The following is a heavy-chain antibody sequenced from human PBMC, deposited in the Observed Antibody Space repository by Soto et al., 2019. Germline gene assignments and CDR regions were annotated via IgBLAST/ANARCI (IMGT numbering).Heavy chain of an antibody. CDR3: TRQAGEYSSGWYYGMAV. Sequence: EVQLVESGGGLVQPGGSLKLSCAASGFTFSGSAMHWVRQASGKGLEWVGRIRSKANSYATAYAASVKGRFTISRDDSKNTAYLQMNSLKSEDTAVYYCTRQAGEYSSGWYYGMAVWGQGTTVTVSS. V-gene: IGHV3-73*01. CDR1: GFTFSGSA. J-gene: IGHJ6*02. D-gene: IGHD5-18*01. CDR2: IRSKANSYAT.